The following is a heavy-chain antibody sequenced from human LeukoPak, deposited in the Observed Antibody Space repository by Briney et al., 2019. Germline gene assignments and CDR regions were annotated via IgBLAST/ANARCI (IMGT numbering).Heavy chain of an antibody. CDR2: INSDGSDT. D-gene: IGHD3-9*01. V-gene: IGHV3-74*01. CDR1: GFTFSSYW. Sequence: GGSLRLSCAASGFTFSSYWMHWVRQAPGKGLVWVSRINSDGSDTTYADSVKGRFTISRDNSKNTLYLLMNSLRAEDTAVYYCAKFYDILTGYIDYWGQGTLVTVSS. J-gene: IGHJ4*02. CDR3: AKFYDILTGYIDY.